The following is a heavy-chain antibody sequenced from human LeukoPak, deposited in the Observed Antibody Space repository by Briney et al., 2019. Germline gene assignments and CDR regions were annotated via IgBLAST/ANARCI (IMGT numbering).Heavy chain of an antibody. Sequence: SETLSLTCAVYGGSFSNYYWSWIRQSPGKGLEWIGEINDSGTINYNPSLMSRVTISVDKSKNQFSLKLSSATAADTAVYYCARRWNYGRNYYVDVWGKGATVSVSS. J-gene: IGHJ6*03. CDR3: ARRWNYGRNYYVDV. CDR1: GGSFSNYY. V-gene: IGHV4-34*01. D-gene: IGHD1-7*01. CDR2: INDSGTI.